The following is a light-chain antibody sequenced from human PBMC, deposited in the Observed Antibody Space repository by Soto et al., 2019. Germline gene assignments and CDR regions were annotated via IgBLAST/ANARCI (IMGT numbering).Light chain of an antibody. J-gene: IGKJ3*01. V-gene: IGKV1-33*01. CDR2: DAS. CDR3: QQYDNLPFT. Sequence: DIQMTQSPSSLSASVGDRVTITCQASQDISNYLNWYQQKPGKAPKLLIYDASNLETGVPSRFSGSGSGTDFTFTISSLQPEDIATYYCQQYDNLPFTFAPVTKVDIK. CDR1: QDISNY.